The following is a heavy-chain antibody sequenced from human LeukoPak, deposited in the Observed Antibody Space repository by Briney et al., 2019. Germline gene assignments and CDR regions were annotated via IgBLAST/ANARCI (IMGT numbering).Heavy chain of an antibody. CDR1: GGSISSYY. J-gene: IGHJ6*03. V-gene: IGHV4-4*09. D-gene: IGHD2-2*02. Sequence: SETLSLTCTVSGGSISSYYWSWIRQPPGKGLEWIGYIYTSGSTNYNPSLKSRVTISVNTSKNQFSLKLSSVTAADTAVYYCARRGFVVVPAAIDSYYYYYMDVWAKGPRSPSP. CDR3: ARRGFVVVPAAIDSYYYYYMDV. CDR2: IYTSGST.